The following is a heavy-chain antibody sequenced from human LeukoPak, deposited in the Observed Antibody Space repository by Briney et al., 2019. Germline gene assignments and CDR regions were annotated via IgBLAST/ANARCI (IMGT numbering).Heavy chain of an antibody. CDR3: ARGTPDSRYFGTSYMDV. J-gene: IGHJ6*03. CDR1: GGSFSGYY. CDR2: INHSGST. Sequence: SETLSLTCAVYGGSFSGYYWSWIRQPPGKGREWIGEINHSGSTNYNPSLKSRVTISVDTSKNQFSLKLSSATAADTAVYYCARGTPDSRYFGTSYMDVWGKGTTVTISS. V-gene: IGHV4-34*01. D-gene: IGHD3-22*01.